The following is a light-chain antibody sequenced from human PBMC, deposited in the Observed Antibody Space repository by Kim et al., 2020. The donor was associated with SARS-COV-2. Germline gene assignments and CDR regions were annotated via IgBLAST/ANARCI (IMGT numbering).Light chain of an antibody. Sequence: GQSVTISCTGTSSDVGSYNYVSWYQQPPGKAPKLMICDVSRRPSGVPARSSGSKSGNTASLTISGLQAEDEADYYCCSYAGTYTWVFGGGTKLTVL. CDR3: CSYAGTYTWV. CDR1: SSDVGSYNY. J-gene: IGLJ3*02. CDR2: DVS. V-gene: IGLV2-11*03.